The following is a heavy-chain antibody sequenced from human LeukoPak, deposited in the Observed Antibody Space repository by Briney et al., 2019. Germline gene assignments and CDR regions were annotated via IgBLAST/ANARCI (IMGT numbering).Heavy chain of an antibody. V-gene: IGHV4-34*01. Sequence: SETLSLTCAVYGGSFSGYYWSWVRQPPGKGLEWIGEINHSGSTNYNPSLKSRVTISVDTSKNQFSLKLSSVTAADTAVYYCARRRVEWLSQPGRRRIYYFDYWGQGTLVTVSS. CDR2: INHSGST. J-gene: IGHJ4*02. CDR1: GGSFSGYY. D-gene: IGHD3-3*01. CDR3: ARRRVEWLSQPGRRRIYYFDY.